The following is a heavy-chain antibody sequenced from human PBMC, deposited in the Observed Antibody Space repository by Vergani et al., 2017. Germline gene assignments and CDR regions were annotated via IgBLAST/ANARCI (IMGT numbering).Heavy chain of an antibody. V-gene: IGHV1-69*01. J-gene: IGHJ4*02. Sequence: QVQLVQSGAEVKKPGSSVKVSCKASGGTFSSYAISWVRQAPGQGLEWMGGIFPIFGTANYAQKFQGRVTITADESTSTAYMELSSLRSEDTAVYYCARAMTRITMIVVVIEYFDYWGQGTLVTVSS. CDR3: ARAMTRITMIVVVIEYFDY. D-gene: IGHD3-22*01. CDR1: GGTFSSYA. CDR2: IFPIFGTA.